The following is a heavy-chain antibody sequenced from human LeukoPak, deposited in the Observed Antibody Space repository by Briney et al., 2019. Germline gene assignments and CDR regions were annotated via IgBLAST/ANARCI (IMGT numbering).Heavy chain of an antibody. Sequence: GGSLRLSCAASGFTFSDSYMTWVRQAPGKGVEWVAYISGSGHDINYSESAKGRFTISRDNSKNTLYLQMNSLRAEDTAVYYCASELGAPTYYFDYWGQGTLVTVSS. D-gene: IGHD1-26*01. CDR1: GFTFSDSY. CDR3: ASELGAPTYYFDY. V-gene: IGHV3-11*06. J-gene: IGHJ4*02. CDR2: ISGSGHDI.